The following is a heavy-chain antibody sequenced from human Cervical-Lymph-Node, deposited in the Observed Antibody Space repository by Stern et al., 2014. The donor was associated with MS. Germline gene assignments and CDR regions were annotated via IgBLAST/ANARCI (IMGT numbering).Heavy chain of an antibody. CDR2: IYTSGST. Sequence: QVQLQESGPGLVKPSQTLSLTCTVSGGSISSGSYYWSWIRQPAGKGLEWIGRIYTSGSTNYNPSLKSRGTISVDTSKNQFSLKRVSVTAADTAVYYCARDCRLRYFDNYGMDVWGQGTTVTVSS. J-gene: IGHJ6*02. D-gene: IGHD3-9*01. CDR3: ARDCRLRYFDNYGMDV. CDR1: GGSISSGSYY. V-gene: IGHV4-61*02.